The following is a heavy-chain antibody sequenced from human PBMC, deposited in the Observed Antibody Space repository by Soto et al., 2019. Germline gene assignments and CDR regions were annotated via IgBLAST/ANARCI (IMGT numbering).Heavy chain of an antibody. CDR3: AHRRLSPSGVDWFDP. J-gene: IGHJ5*02. Sequence: ASVKVSCKASGGTFSSYAISWVRQAPGQGLEWMGGIIPIFGTANYAQKFQGRVTITADESTSTAYMELSSLRSEDTATYYCAHRRLSPSGVDWFDPWGQGTLVTVSS. CDR2: IIPIFGTA. CDR1: GGTFSSYA. V-gene: IGHV1-69*13. D-gene: IGHD6-25*01.